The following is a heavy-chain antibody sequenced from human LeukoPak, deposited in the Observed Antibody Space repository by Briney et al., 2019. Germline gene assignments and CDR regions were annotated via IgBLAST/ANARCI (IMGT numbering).Heavy chain of an antibody. J-gene: IGHJ4*02. CDR1: NYSISTDYY. CDR3: ARYDVWGSYRAFDY. CDR2: MYHSGST. Sequence: SETLSLTCTVSNYSISTDYYWGWIRQPPGQGLEWIGTMYHSGSTYYNPSLKSRVTISVDTSKNQFSLKLSSVTAADTAVYYCARYDVWGSYRAFDYWGQGTLVTVSS. V-gene: IGHV4-38-2*02. D-gene: IGHD3-16*02.